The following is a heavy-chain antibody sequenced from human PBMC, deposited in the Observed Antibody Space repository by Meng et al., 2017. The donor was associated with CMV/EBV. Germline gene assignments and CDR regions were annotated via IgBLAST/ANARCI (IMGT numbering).Heavy chain of an antibody. D-gene: IGHD3-3*01. Sequence: GGSLRLSCAASGFTFSSYSMNWVRQAPGKGLEWVSYISSSSSTIYYADSVKGRFTISRDNAKNSLYLQMNSLRAEDTAVYYCARDFWSGYYTYYGMDVWGQGTTVTVSS. V-gene: IGHV3-48*04. CDR2: ISSSSSTI. CDR1: GFTFSSYS. CDR3: ARDFWSGYYTYYGMDV. J-gene: IGHJ6*02.